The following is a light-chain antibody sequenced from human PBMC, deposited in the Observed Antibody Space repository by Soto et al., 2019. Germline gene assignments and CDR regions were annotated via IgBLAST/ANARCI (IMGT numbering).Light chain of an antibody. Sequence: DIQMTQSPSALPASVGGRFTITCLASQSISNWLAWYQQKTGTAPKVLIYHASNLQSGVPSRFSGSGSGTEFTLTISSLQPDDFATYYYQQYNSYSFGQGTRLEIK. CDR2: HAS. CDR1: QSISNW. J-gene: IGKJ5*01. CDR3: QQYNSYS. V-gene: IGKV1-5*01.